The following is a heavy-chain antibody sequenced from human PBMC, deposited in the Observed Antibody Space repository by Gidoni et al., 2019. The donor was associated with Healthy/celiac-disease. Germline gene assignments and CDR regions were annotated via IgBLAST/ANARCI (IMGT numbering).Heavy chain of an antibody. J-gene: IGHJ4*02. V-gene: IGHV4-31*03. CDR1: GGSISRGGYY. CDR3: ARVEGIAAAGIYYFDY. D-gene: IGHD6-13*01. Sequence: QVQLQESGPGLVKPSQTLSLTCTVSGGSISRGGYYWSWIRQHPGKGLEWIGYIYYSGSAYYNPSLKSRVTISVDTSKNQFSLKLSSVTAADTAVYYCARVEGIAAAGIYYFDYWGQGTLVTVSS. CDR2: IYYSGSA.